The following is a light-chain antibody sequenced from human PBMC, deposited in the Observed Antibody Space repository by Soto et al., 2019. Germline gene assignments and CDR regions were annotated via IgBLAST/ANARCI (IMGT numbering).Light chain of an antibody. CDR2: EVN. J-gene: IGLJ1*01. CDR3: SSYAGSNNLYV. V-gene: IGLV2-8*01. CDR1: SSDVGGYNY. Sequence: QSVLTQPPSASGSPGQSVTISCTGTSSDVGGYNYVSWYQQHPGKAPKLMIYEVNKRPSGVPDRFSGSKSGNTASLTVSGLQAEDEADYYCSSYAGSNNLYVFGTGTKVTV.